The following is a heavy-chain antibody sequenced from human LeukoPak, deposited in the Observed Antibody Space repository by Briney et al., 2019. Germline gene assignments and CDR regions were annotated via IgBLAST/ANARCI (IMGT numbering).Heavy chain of an antibody. V-gene: IGHV3-23*01. D-gene: IGHD2/OR15-2a*01. CDR3: AKDRETYYAERRFNWFDP. CDR2: ITGSGSGA. Sequence: GGSLRLSCAASGFTFSNVWMNWVRQAPGKGLEWDSVITGSGSGADYADSVKGRFTISRDNSKNTLYLQMNSLRAEDTAIYYCAKDRETYYAERRFNWFDPWGQGTLVTVSS. J-gene: IGHJ5*02. CDR1: GFTFSNVW.